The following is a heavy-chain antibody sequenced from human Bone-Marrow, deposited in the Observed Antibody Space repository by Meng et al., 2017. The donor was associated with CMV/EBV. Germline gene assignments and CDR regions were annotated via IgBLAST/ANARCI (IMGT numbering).Heavy chain of an antibody. Sequence: SVKVSCKASGYTFTSYAISWVRQAPGQGLEWMGGIIPIFGTANYAQKFQGRVTITTDESTSTAYMELSSLRSEDTAVYYCASLATVVPYKYYYYGMDVWGQGTTVTVSS. CDR1: GYTFTSYA. V-gene: IGHV1-69*05. J-gene: IGHJ6*02. CDR2: IIPIFGTA. D-gene: IGHD2-2*01. CDR3: ASLATVVPYKYYYYGMDV.